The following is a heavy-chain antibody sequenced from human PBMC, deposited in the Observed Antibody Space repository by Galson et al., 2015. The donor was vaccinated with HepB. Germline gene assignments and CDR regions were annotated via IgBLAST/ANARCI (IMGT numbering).Heavy chain of an antibody. Sequence: SVKASCKASGYTFTSYAMNWVRQAPGQGLEWMGWINTNTGNPTYAQGFTGRFVFSLDTSVSTAYLQISSLKAEDTAVYYCARDGTRILYKGWFDPWGQGTLVTVSS. CDR3: ARDGTRILYKGWFDP. V-gene: IGHV7-4-1*02. CDR2: INTNTGNP. D-gene: IGHD2-8*01. CDR1: GYTFTSYA. J-gene: IGHJ5*02.